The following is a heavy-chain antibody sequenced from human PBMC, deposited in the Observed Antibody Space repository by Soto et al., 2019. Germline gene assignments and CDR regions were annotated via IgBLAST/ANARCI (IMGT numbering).Heavy chain of an antibody. J-gene: IGHJ6*02. CDR2: ISGGGGST. V-gene: IGHV3-23*01. CDR3: AKGAAAGFYYYYGMDV. Sequence: EVQLLESGGGLVQPGGSLRLSCTASGFTFSSYAMSWVRQAPGKGLEWVSAISGGGGSTYYADSVKGRFTISRDNSKNTLYLKMNSLRAEATAVYYCAKGAAAGFYYYYGMDVWGQGTTVTVSS. D-gene: IGHD6-13*01. CDR1: GFTFSSYA.